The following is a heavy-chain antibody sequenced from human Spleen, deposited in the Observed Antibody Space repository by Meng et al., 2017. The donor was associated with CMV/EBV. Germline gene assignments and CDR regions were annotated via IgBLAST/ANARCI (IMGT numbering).Heavy chain of an antibody. D-gene: IGHD6-13*01. V-gene: IGHV4-59*01. Sequence: SETLSLTCSVSGGSIRSYFWSWIRQPPGKGLEWIGYVYYRGSPDYSPSLQSRVRISVDTSKNQFSLRLSSVTAADTAVYYCARGEQLDKANYYYYYGMDVWGQGTTVTVSS. J-gene: IGHJ6*02. CDR2: VYYRGSP. CDR1: GGSIRSYF. CDR3: ARGEQLDKANYYYYYGMDV.